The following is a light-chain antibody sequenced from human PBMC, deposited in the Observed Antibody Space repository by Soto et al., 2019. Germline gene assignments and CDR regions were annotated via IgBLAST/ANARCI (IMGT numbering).Light chain of an antibody. J-gene: IGLJ3*02. Sequence: QAVVTQPPLVSGAPGQRVTISCTGSSSNIGAGYDVHWYQQLPGTAPKLLIYGNSNRPSGVPDRFSGSKSGTSASLAITGLQAEDEADYYCQSYDSSLSGSRVFGGGTKVTVL. V-gene: IGLV1-40*01. CDR1: SSNIGAGYD. CDR3: QSYDSSLSGSRV. CDR2: GNS.